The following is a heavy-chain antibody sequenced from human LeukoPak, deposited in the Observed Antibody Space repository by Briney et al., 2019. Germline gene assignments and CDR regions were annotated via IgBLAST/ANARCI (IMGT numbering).Heavy chain of an antibody. CDR2: IYSSGST. V-gene: IGHV4-4*07. CDR1: GGSISSFY. Sequence: PSATLPLTCTVSGGSISSFYWSWIRQPAGKGLEWIGRIYSSGSTNYNPSLKSRVIMSVDTSKNQFSLNLTSETAADTAVYYCARDLVGSGYASRWYYYMDVWGRGTTVTVSS. CDR3: ARDLVGSGYASRWYYYMDV. J-gene: IGHJ6*03. D-gene: IGHD5-12*01.